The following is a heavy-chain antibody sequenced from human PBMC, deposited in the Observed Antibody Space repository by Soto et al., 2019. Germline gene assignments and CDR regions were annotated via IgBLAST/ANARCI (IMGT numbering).Heavy chain of an antibody. D-gene: IGHD6-13*01. CDR1: GFTFSSYS. CDR2: ISSSSSYI. J-gene: IGHJ4*02. V-gene: IGHV3-21*01. Sequence: PGGSLRLSCAASGFTFSSYSMNWVRQAPGKGLEWVSSISSSSSYIYYADSVKGRFTISRDNAKNSLYLQMNSLRAEDTAVYYCARSIAAAGGLFDYWGQGTLVTVSS. CDR3: ARSIAAAGGLFDY.